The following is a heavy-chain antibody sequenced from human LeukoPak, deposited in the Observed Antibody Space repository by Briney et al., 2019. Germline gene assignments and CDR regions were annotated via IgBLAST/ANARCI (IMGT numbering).Heavy chain of an antibody. V-gene: IGHV1-18*01. CDR3: ARVTIFGVVGSYYFDY. Sequence: ASVKVSCKASGYTFISYGISWVRQAPGQELEWMGWISAYNGNTNYAQKLQGRVTMTTDTSTSTAYMELRSLRSDDTAVYYCARVTIFGVVGSYYFDYWGQGTLVTVSS. D-gene: IGHD3-3*01. CDR1: GYTFISYG. CDR2: ISAYNGNT. J-gene: IGHJ4*02.